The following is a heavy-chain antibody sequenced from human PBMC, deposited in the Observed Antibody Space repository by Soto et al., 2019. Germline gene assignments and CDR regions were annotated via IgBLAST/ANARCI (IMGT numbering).Heavy chain of an antibody. CDR1: AFTFSTYA. J-gene: IGHJ2*01. Sequence: EVQLLESGGGLVQPGGSLRLSCAASAFTFSTYAMSWVRQAPGKGLEWVSAISSNGATTYYADSVKGRFTISRDNSRNTLYLQMDSLRVEDTAVYYCAKHLKRSGTFFSPSSGYFDLWGRDTLVTVSS. CDR3: AKHLKRSGTFFSPSSGYFDL. V-gene: IGHV3-23*01. D-gene: IGHD1-26*01. CDR2: ISSNGATT.